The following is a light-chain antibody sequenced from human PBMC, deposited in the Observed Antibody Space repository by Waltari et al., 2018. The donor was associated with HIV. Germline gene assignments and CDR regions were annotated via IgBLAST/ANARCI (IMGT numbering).Light chain of an antibody. Sequence: FMLTQPRSVSESPGETVTISCTRSSGTIGSHYVQGYQQRPGSSTTTVIYEDDQKPAGVPGPFSGSIDRSSNSASLTISGLMTEDEADYYCQSYDSNTRIFGTGTKVTVL. CDR3: QSYDSNTRI. V-gene: IGLV6-57*01. J-gene: IGLJ1*01. CDR2: EDD. CDR1: SGTIGSHY.